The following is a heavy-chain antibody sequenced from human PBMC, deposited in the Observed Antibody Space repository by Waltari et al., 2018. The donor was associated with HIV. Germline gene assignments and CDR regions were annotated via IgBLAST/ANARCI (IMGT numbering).Heavy chain of an antibody. J-gene: IGHJ6*02. Sequence: EVQLVESGGGLVQPGRSLRLSCTASGFTFGDYAMSWFRRAPGKGLEWVGFIRSKAYGGTTEYAASVKGRFTISRDDSKSIAYLQMNSLKTEDTAVYYCMRDFWSGSLGGMDVWGQGTTVTVSS. D-gene: IGHD3-3*01. CDR2: IRSKAYGGTT. V-gene: IGHV3-49*03. CDR1: GFTFGDYA. CDR3: MRDFWSGSLGGMDV.